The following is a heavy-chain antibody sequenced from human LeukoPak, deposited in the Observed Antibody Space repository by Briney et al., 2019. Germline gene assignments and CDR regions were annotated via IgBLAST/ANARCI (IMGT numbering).Heavy chain of an antibody. V-gene: IGHV4-39*01. CDR1: GASISSSAYY. CDR2: IGGSNYYRGST. CDR3: ARLETSVTEHNWFDP. D-gene: IGHD2-21*02. J-gene: IGHJ5*02. Sequence: SETLSITFTVSGASISSSAYYWGWIRQPPGKGLEWIGSIGGSNYYRGSTYYNPSLKSRVTIHVDTSKDQFSLKLSAVTAADTAVYYCARLETSVTEHNWFDPWGQGTLVIVSS.